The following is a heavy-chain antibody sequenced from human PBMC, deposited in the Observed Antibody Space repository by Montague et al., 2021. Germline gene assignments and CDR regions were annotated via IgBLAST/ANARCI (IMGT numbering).Heavy chain of an antibody. J-gene: IGHJ5*02. D-gene: IGHD2-21*02. CDR3: ARVDCDGDCYTFDP. V-gene: IGHV4-39*01. CDR1: GASINSSPCY. Sequence: SETLSLTCTVSGASINSSPCYWGWIRQPPGKGLEWIGSIYYSANTYYNPSLKSRLSISVDTTKNQFSLRLKSVTAADTAVYHCARVDCDGDCYTFDPWGQGTLVAVSS. CDR2: IYYSANT.